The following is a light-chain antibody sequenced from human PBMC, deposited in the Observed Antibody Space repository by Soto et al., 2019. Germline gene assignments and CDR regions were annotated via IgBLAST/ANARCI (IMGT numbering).Light chain of an antibody. CDR3: QQHNSYPLT. CDR1: QGISSY. V-gene: IGKV1-9*01. Sequence: DIQLTQSPSFLSASVGDRVTITCRASQGISSYLAWFQQKPGEAPKLLIYAASTMQSGVPSRFSGSGSGTEFTLTISSLQPEDFTTYYCQQHNSYPLTFGGGTKVEIK. CDR2: AAS. J-gene: IGKJ4*01.